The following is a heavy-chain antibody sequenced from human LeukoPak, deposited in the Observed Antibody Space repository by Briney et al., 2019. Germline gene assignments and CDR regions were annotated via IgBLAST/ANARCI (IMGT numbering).Heavy chain of an antibody. CDR2: INSDGSST. Sequence: PGGSLRLSCAASGFTFSSYWMHWVRQAPGKGLVWVSRINSDGSSTSYADSVKGRFTISRDNAKNTLYLQMNSLRAEDTAVHYCASATRYCSSTSCYVPFDPWGQGTLVTVSS. CDR1: GFTFSSYW. V-gene: IGHV3-74*01. D-gene: IGHD2-2*01. J-gene: IGHJ5*02. CDR3: ASATRYCSSTSCYVPFDP.